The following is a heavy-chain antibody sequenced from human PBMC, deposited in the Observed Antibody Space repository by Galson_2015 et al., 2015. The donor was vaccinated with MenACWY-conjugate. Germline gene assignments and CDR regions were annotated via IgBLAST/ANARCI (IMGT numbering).Heavy chain of an antibody. CDR3: VRGSVSIVTTDHHYYMDV. D-gene: IGHD2-21*01. J-gene: IGHJ6*03. CDR2: IGTDHGDRDNGDT. CDR1: GYTFTTYG. Sequence: PVKVSCKASGYTFTTYGISWVRQAPGQGLEWMAWIGTDHGDRDNGDTNDAQKFQGRVTVTAYTSTRSASQELRSLRADDTAMWYCVRGSVSIVTTDHHYYMDVWGTGTTVSVSS. V-gene: IGHV1-18*01.